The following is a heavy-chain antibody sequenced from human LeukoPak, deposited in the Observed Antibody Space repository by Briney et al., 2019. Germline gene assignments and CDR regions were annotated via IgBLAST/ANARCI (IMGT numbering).Heavy chain of an antibody. D-gene: IGHD3-10*01. CDR3: ARSLLLWFGESQDAFDI. V-gene: IGHV3-13*04. CDR1: GFTVSSHS. CDR2: IGTAGDT. Sequence: PGGSLRLSCAASGFTVSSHSMTWVRQATGKGLEWVSPIGTAGDTYYPGSVKGRFTISRENAKNSLYLQMNSLRAGDTAVYYCARSLLLWFGESQDAFDIWGQGTMVTVSS. J-gene: IGHJ3*02.